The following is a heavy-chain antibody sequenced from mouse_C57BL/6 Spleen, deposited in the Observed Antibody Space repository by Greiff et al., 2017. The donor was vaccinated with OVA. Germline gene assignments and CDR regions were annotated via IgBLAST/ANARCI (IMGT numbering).Heavy chain of an antibody. CDR3: ARADYGSDWFAY. J-gene: IGHJ3*01. V-gene: IGHV1-4*01. Sequence: VQLVESGAELARPGASVKMSCKASGYTFTSYTMHWVKQRPGQGLEWIGYINPSSGYTKYNQKFKDKATLTADKSSSTAYMQLSSLTSEDSAVYYCARADYGSDWFAYWGQGTLVTVSA. D-gene: IGHD1-1*01. CDR2: INPSSGYT. CDR1: GYTFTSYT.